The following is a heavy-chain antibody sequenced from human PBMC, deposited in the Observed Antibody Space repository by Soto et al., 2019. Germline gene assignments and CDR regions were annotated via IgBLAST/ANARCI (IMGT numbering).Heavy chain of an antibody. V-gene: IGHV1-69*02. CDR3: AVVGRIAVADTDY. Sequence: QVQLVQSGAEVKKPGSSVKVSCKASGGTFSSYTISWVRQAPGQGLEWMGRIIPILGIANYAQKFQGRVTITADKSTSTAYMELSSLRSEDTAGYYCAVVGRIAVADTDYWGQGTLVTVSS. CDR2: IIPILGIA. J-gene: IGHJ4*02. D-gene: IGHD6-19*01. CDR1: GGTFSSYT.